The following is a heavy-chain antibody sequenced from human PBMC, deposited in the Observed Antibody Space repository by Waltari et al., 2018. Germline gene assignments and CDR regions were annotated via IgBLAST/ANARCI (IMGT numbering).Heavy chain of an antibody. CDR2: INHSGST. D-gene: IGHD2-15*01. J-gene: IGHJ4*02. V-gene: IGHV4-34*01. CDR1: GGSFSGYY. Sequence: QVQLQQWGAGLLKPSETLSLTCAVYGGSFSGYYLSWIRPPPGKGLEWIGEINHSGSTNYNPSLKSRVTISVDTSKNQFSLKLSSVTAADTAVYYCAREGSGYCSGGSCYSFDYWGQGTLVTVSS. CDR3: AREGSGYCSGGSCYSFDY.